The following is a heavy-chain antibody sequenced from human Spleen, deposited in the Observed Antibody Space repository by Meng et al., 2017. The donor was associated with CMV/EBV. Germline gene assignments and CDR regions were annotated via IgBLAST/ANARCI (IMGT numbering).Heavy chain of an antibody. Sequence: GESLKISCAASGFTFSSYAMSWVRQAPGKGLEWVSAISGSGGSTYYADSVKGRFTISRDNSKNTLYLQMNSLRAEDTAVYYCAGRIPLNAFDIWGQGTMVTVSS. CDR3: AGRIPLNAFDI. V-gene: IGHV3-23*01. CDR2: ISGSGGST. CDR1: GFTFSSYA. D-gene: IGHD2-15*01. J-gene: IGHJ3*02.